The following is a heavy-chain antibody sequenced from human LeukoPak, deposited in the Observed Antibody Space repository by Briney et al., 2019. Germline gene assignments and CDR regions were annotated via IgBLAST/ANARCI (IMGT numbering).Heavy chain of an antibody. Sequence: GGSLRLSCAASGFTFSIYSMNWVRQAPGKGLEWVSYISSSSSTIYYADSVKGRFTISRDNAKNSLYLQMNSLRAEDTAVYYCARDFVPDKDEFDYWGQGTLGTVSS. D-gene: IGHD1-14*01. CDR2: ISSSSSTI. J-gene: IGHJ4*02. CDR1: GFTFSIYS. V-gene: IGHV3-48*01. CDR3: ARDFVPDKDEFDY.